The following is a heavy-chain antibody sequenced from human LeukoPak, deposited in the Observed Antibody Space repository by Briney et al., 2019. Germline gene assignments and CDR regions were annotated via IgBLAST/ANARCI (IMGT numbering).Heavy chain of an antibody. CDR2: INTDGSST. Sequence: GGSLRLSCAASGFTLSNYWIHWVRHAPGKGLVWVSRINTDGSSTNYADSVRGRFTVSRDNAKNTLYLQMNSLRVEDTAVYYCARVIGWDEPFDLWGHGTLVTVSS. CDR1: GFTLSNYW. CDR3: ARVIGWDEPFDL. D-gene: IGHD1-26*01. V-gene: IGHV3-74*01. J-gene: IGHJ3*01.